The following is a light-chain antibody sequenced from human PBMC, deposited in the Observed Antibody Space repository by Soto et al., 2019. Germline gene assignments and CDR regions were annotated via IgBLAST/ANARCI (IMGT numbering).Light chain of an antibody. V-gene: IGKV3-15*01. CDR2: GAS. CDR1: QRLSSN. Sequence: EIVLTQSPVTLSVSPGERVTLSCRASQRLSSNLAWYQQRPGQAPRLLIYGASIRATDIPARFIGSGSGTEFTLTISSLKSEDFAVYYCQQYINWPRTLGQGTKVDIK. CDR3: QQYINWPRT. J-gene: IGKJ1*01.